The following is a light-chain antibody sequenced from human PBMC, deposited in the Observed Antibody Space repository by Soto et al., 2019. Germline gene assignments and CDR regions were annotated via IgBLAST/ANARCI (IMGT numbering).Light chain of an antibody. Sequence: EIGLTQSPGTLSLSPGERATLSCRASQSVSSSYLAWYQQKPGQAPRLLIYGASNRATGIPDRFSGSGSGTDFTLTISRLEPEDFAVYYCQQYGSSPMYTFVQGTKLEIK. CDR1: QSVSSSY. CDR3: QQYGSSPMYT. V-gene: IGKV3-20*01. CDR2: GAS. J-gene: IGKJ2*01.